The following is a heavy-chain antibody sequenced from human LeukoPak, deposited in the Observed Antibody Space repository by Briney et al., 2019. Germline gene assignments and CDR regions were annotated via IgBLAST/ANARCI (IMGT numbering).Heavy chain of an antibody. J-gene: IGHJ4*02. CDR1: GFTFSSYW. D-gene: IGHD1-26*01. CDR2: IKQDGSEK. V-gene: IGHV3-7*01. CDR3: ARDRGWELLHPLVFDY. Sequence: GGSLRLSCAASGFTFSSYWMSWVRQAPGKGLEWVANIKQDGSEKYYVDSVKGRFTISRDNAKNSLYLQMNSLRAEDTAVYYCARDRGWELLHPLVFDYWGQGTLVTVSS.